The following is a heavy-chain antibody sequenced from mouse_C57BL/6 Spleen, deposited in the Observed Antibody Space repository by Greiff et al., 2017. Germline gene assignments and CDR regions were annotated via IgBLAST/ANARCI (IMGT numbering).Heavy chain of an antibody. CDR1: GYTFTSYW. CDR2: IDPSDSET. Sequence: QVQLQQPGAELVRPGSSVKLSCKASGYTFTSYWMHWVKQRPIQGLEWIGNIDPSDSETHYNQKFKDKATLTVDKSSSTAYMQLSSLTSEDSAVYYCGRSAYYSNYEYFDVWGTGTTVTVSS. J-gene: IGHJ1*03. D-gene: IGHD2-5*01. CDR3: GRSAYYSNYEYFDV. V-gene: IGHV1-52*01.